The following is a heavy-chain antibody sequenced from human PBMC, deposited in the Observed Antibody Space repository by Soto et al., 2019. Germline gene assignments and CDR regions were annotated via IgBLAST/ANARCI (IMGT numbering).Heavy chain of an antibody. J-gene: IGHJ4*02. CDR2: ISSNGGST. Sequence: PGGSLRLSCSASGFTFSSYAMHWVRQAPGKGLEYVSAISSNGGSTYYADSVKGRFSISRDNSKNTLYLQMGSLRTEDTALYFCVRRSTMSYYFDYWGQGAPVTVSS. D-gene: IGHD1-26*01. CDR1: GFTFSSYA. CDR3: VRRSTMSYYFDY. V-gene: IGHV3-64D*06.